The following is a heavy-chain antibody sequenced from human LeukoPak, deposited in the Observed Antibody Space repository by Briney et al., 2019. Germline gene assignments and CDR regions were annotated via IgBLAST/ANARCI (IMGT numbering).Heavy chain of an antibody. J-gene: IGHJ3*02. Sequence: SVKVSCKASGGTFSSYAISWVRQAPGQGLEWMGGIIPIFGTANYAQKFQGRVTITADESTSTAYMELSSLRSEDTAVYYCATFMGALGAFDIWGQGTMVTVSS. CDR1: GGTFSSYA. CDR3: ATFMGALGAFDI. D-gene: IGHD1-26*01. CDR2: IIPIFGTA. V-gene: IGHV1-69*01.